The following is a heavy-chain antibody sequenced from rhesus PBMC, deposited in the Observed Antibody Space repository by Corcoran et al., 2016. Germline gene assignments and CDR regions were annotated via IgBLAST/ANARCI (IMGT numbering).Heavy chain of an antibody. D-gene: IGHD2-15*01. V-gene: IGHV1-111*02. CDR3: ATVAAFDY. CDR1: GYTFTDYY. Sequence: EVQLVQSGAEVKNPGASVKISCKASGYTFTDYYLHWVRQAPGKGLECMGLVVPEGGEATHAQKVQGRVTSTADTSTDTADRELSSLRAEDTAVYYCATVAAFDYWGQVVLVTVSS. CDR2: VVPEGGEA. J-gene: IGHJ4*01.